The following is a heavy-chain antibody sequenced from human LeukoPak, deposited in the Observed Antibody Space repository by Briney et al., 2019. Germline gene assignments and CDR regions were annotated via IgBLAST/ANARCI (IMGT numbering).Heavy chain of an antibody. J-gene: IGHJ4*02. Sequence: GGSLRLSCAASGFTFSSYAMSWVRQAPGKGLEWVSAISGSGGSTYYADSVKGRFTISRDNSKNTLYLQMNSLRAEDTAVYYCARAWGYDSSGYFTGWGQGTLVTVSS. CDR1: GFTFSSYA. D-gene: IGHD3-22*01. V-gene: IGHV3-23*01. CDR2: ISGSGGST. CDR3: ARAWGYDSSGYFTG.